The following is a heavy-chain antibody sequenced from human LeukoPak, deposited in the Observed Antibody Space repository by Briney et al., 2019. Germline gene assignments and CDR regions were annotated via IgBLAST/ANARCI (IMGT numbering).Heavy chain of an antibody. D-gene: IGHD1-26*01. V-gene: IGHV3-64*01. CDR3: ARSLVVGATYPYH. CDR2: ISSNGGST. CDR1: GFTFSTYA. J-gene: IGHJ5*02. Sequence: GGSLRLSCAASGFTFSTYAMQWVRQAPGKGLEFVSAISSNGGSTYYANSVKGRFTISRDNSKNTLYLQMGSLRAEDMAVYYCARSLVVGATYPYHWGQGTLVTVSS.